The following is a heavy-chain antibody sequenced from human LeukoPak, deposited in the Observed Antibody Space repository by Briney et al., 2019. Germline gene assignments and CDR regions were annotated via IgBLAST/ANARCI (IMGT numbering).Heavy chain of an antibody. CDR1: GFTLSSYA. V-gene: IGHV3-23*01. J-gene: IGHJ4*02. CDR2: ISGSGGST. D-gene: IGHD2-2*01. Sequence: PGGSLRLSCAASGFTLSSYAMSWVRQAPGKGLEWVSAISGSGGSTYYADSVKGRFTISRDNSKNTLYLQMNSLRAEDTAVYYCAKLDCSSTSCYEDYWGQGTLVTVSS. CDR3: AKLDCSSTSCYEDY.